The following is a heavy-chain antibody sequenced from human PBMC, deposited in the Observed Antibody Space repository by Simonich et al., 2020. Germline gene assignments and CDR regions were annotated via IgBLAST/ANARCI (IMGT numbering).Heavy chain of an antibody. D-gene: IGHD2-15*01. CDR3: ARASRGTWWYYYFDY. Sequence: QVQLVPSGAEVKKPGASVKVSCKASGYTFTSYGISGVRQAPGQGLEWMGWLSAYNGNTNSAPKLQGRVTMNTDTATSTAYMELRSLRSDDTAVYYCARASRGTWWYYYFDYWGQGTLVTVSS. V-gene: IGHV1-18*01. J-gene: IGHJ4*02. CDR2: LSAYNGNT. CDR1: GYTFTSYG.